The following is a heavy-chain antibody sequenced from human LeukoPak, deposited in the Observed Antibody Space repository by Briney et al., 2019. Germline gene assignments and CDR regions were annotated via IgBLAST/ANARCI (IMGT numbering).Heavy chain of an antibody. J-gene: IGHJ4*02. CDR1: GLTSNNAW. Sequence: GGSLRLSCAASGLTSNNAWMSWVRQAPGKGLEWVSVIYSGGSTYYADSVKGRFTISRHNSKNTLYLQMNSLRAEDTAVYYCARGGDYWGQGTLVTVSS. CDR3: ARGGDY. D-gene: IGHD3-16*01. V-gene: IGHV3-53*04. CDR2: IYSGGST.